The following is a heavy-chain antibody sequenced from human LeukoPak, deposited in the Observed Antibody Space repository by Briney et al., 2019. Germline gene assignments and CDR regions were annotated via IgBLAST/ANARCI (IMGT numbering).Heavy chain of an antibody. CDR2: IIPIFGTA. Sequence: SVKVSCKASGGSFSSYAISWVRQAPGQGLEWMGRIIPIFGTANYAQKFQGRVTITADESTSTAYMELSSLRSEDTAVYYCARGRSLAYCGGDCYYTFDYWGQGTLVTVSS. CDR1: GGSFSSYA. CDR3: ARGRSLAYCGGDCYYTFDY. D-gene: IGHD2-21*01. J-gene: IGHJ4*02. V-gene: IGHV1-69*13.